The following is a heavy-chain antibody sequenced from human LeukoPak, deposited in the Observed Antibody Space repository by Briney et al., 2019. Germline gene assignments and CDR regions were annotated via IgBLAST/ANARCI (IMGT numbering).Heavy chain of an antibody. CDR3: TTAPLGYCSSNSCYFYFHH. V-gene: IGHV3-15*01. D-gene: IGHD2-2*01. Sequence: GGSLRLSCAASGFILSYAWMSWVRQPPGKGLEWVGRFKSKLDDGTTDHAAPVKGRFNISRDDSKDTLYLQMNSLKTEDTAVYYCTTAPLGYCSSNSCYFYFHHWGQGTLVTVSS. CDR2: FKSKLDDGTT. J-gene: IGHJ1*01. CDR1: GFILSYAW.